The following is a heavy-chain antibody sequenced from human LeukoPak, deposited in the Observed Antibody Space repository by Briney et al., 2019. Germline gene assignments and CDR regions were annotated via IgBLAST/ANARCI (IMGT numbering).Heavy chain of an antibody. J-gene: IGHJ4*02. CDR3: ATGSPTRAYDILYYFDY. CDR2: ISPYNGKT. D-gene: IGHD3-9*01. Sequence: ASVTVSCKASGYIFSNFFSSYGITWVRQAPGQGLEWMGWISPYNGKTKFAQKFQGIVTMTTETSTSTAYMELSSLRSEDTAVYYCATGSPTRAYDILYYFDYWGQGTLVTVSS. V-gene: IGHV1-18*01. CDR1: GYIFSNFFSSYG.